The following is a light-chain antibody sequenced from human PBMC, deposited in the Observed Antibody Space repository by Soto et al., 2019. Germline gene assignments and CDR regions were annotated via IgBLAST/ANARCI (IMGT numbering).Light chain of an antibody. Sequence: EIVLTQSPGTLSLSPGERATLCCRASQSVSSSYLAWYQQKPGQAPRLLIYGASSRATGIPDRFSGSGSGTEFTLTISSLQSEDYAVYFCQQYIRWPLTFGGGTKVDNK. J-gene: IGKJ4*01. CDR2: GAS. V-gene: IGKV3-20*01. CDR1: QSVSSSY. CDR3: QQYIRWPLT.